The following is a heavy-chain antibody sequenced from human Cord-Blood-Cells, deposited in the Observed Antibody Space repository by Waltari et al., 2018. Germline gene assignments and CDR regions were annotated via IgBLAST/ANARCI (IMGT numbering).Heavy chain of an antibody. D-gene: IGHD3-22*01. CDR2: INPNSGGT. CDR3: ARDLDYYDSSGYVDY. J-gene: IGHJ4*02. V-gene: IGHV1-2*06. Sequence: QVQLVQSGAEVKKPGASVKVSCKASGYTFTGYYMHWVRQAPGQGHEWNGRINPNSGGTNHAQKCQGRFTMTRDTSISTAYMELSRLRSDDTAVYYCARDLDYYDSSGYVDYWGQGTLVTVSS. CDR1: GYTFTGYY.